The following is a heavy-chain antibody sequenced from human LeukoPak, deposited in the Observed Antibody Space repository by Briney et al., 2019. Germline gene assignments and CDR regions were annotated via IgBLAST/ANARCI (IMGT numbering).Heavy chain of an antibody. D-gene: IGHD3-3*01. Sequence: SGPTLVNPTQTLTLTCTFSGFSLSTSGVGVGWIRQPPGKALEWLALIYWNDDKRYSPSLKSRLTITKDTSKNQVVLTMTNMDPVDTATYYCAHGYYDFWSGYYTGYFDYWGQGTLVTVSS. CDR2: IYWNDDK. V-gene: IGHV2-5*01. CDR3: AHGYYDFWSGYYTGYFDY. J-gene: IGHJ4*02. CDR1: GFSLSTSGVG.